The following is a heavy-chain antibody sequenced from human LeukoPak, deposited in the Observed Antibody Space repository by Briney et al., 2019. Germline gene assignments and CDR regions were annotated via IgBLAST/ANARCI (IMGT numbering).Heavy chain of an antibody. D-gene: IGHD3-22*01. Sequence: GGSLRLSCVASGLNFDDSAVHWVRQAPGKGLEWVSTISGSGGSTFYADSVKGRFTISRDSSKNTLYMQMNSLRVEDTAVYYCAKDGGWLVEYWGQGTLVTVSS. CDR2: ISGSGGST. CDR1: GLNFDDSA. J-gene: IGHJ4*02. CDR3: AKDGGWLVEY. V-gene: IGHV3-23*01.